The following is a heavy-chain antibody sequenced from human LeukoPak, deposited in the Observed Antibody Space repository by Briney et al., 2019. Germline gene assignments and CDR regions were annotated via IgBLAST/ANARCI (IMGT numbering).Heavy chain of an antibody. J-gene: IGHJ5*02. CDR2: ISSSGSTI. CDR1: RFTFSEYY. CDR3: AVSVGATSEWFDP. D-gene: IGHD1-26*01. V-gene: IGHV3-11*04. Sequence: GGSLTLSCADSRFTFSEYYMSWLRQAPGKGLEWVSYISSSGSTICYADSVKGRFTISRDNAKNSLYLQMNSLRAEDTAVYYCAVSVGATSEWFDPWGQGSLVTVSS.